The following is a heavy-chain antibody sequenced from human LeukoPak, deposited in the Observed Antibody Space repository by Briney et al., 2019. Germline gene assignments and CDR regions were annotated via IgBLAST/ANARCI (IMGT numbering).Heavy chain of an antibody. CDR1: GFTFNNYA. Sequence: GGSLRLSCAASGFTFNNYAMIWVRQAPGKGLEWISYIGSRDNTIYYADSVKGRFTISRDNAKNSLFLQMNSLRAEDTAVYFCARDKASFGWYYFDSWGQGTLVTVSS. CDR3: ARDKASFGWYYFDS. J-gene: IGHJ4*02. V-gene: IGHV3-48*01. D-gene: IGHD6-19*01. CDR2: IGSRDNTI.